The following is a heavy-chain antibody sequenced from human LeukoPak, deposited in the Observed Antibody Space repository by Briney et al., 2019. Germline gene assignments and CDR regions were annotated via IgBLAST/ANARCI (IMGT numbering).Heavy chain of an antibody. J-gene: IGHJ4*02. D-gene: IGHD3-10*01. CDR1: AFTVSSNY. CDR2: IYSGGST. Sequence: PGGSLRLSCAASAFTVSSNYMSWVPQAPGKGLEWVSVIYSGGSTYYADSVKGRFTISRDNSKNTLYLQMNSLRAEDTAVYYCARGLEVRGVLFDYWGQGTLVTVSS. V-gene: IGHV3-53*01. CDR3: ARGLEVRGVLFDY.